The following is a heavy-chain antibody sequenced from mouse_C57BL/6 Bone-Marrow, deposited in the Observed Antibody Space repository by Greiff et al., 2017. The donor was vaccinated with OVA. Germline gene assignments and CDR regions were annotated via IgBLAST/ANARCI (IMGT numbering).Heavy chain of an antibody. CDR2: IWRGGST. CDR3: AKGGLSGNYWFAY. J-gene: IGHJ3*01. CDR1: GFSLTSYG. Sequence: VQLVESGPGLVQPSQSLSITCTVSGFSLTSYGVHWVRQSPGKGLEWLGVIWRGGSTDYNAAFMSRLSITKDNSKSQVFFKMNSLQADDTAIYYCAKGGLSGNYWFAYWGQGTLVTVSA. D-gene: IGHD2-1*01. V-gene: IGHV2-5*01.